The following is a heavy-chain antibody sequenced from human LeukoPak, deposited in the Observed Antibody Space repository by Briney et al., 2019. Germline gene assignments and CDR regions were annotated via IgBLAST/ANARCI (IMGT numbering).Heavy chain of an antibody. Sequence: GGSLRLSCAASGFTFSSYGMHWVRQAPGKGLEWVAVMSYDGSNKYYADSVKGRFTISIDNSKNTLYLQMNSLRAEDTAVYYCAFLRRGAFDYWGQGTLVTVSS. CDR3: AFLRRGAFDY. J-gene: IGHJ4*02. D-gene: IGHD3-16*01. CDR1: GFTFSSYG. CDR2: MSYDGSNK. V-gene: IGHV3-30*03.